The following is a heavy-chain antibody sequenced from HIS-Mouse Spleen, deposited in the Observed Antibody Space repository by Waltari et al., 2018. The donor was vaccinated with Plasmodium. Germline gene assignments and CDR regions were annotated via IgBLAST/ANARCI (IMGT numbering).Heavy chain of an antibody. J-gene: IGHJ3*02. V-gene: IGHV3-53*01. CDR3: ARGMKSSSSAFDI. CDR1: GFTVSIDC. CDR2: IYSGGST. D-gene: IGHD6-6*01. Sequence: EVQLVESGGGLIQPGGSLRLYCAAYGFTVSIDCLSWVRQGPGQGWEWVSVIYSGGSTYYADSVKGRFTISRDNSKNTLYLQMNSLRAEDTAVYYCARGMKSSSSAFDIWGQGTMVTVSS.